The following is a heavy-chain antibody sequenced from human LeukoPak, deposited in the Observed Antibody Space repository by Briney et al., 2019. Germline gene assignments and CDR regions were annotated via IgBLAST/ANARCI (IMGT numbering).Heavy chain of an antibody. V-gene: IGHV1-69*05. CDR3: ARALGFGGKGAFDI. Sequence: SVKVSCEASGGTFSSYAISWVRQAPGQGLEWMGGIIPIFGTANYAQKFQGRVTITTDESTSTAYMELSSLRSEDTAVYYCARALGFGGKGAFDIWGQGTMVTVSS. D-gene: IGHD3-10*01. J-gene: IGHJ3*02. CDR2: IIPIFGTA. CDR1: GGTFSSYA.